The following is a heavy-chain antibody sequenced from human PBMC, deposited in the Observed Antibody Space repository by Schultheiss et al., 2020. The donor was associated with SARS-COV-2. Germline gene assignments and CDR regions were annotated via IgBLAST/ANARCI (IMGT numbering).Heavy chain of an antibody. CDR1: GGSISSGYY. J-gene: IGHJ5*02. D-gene: IGHD5-24*01. CDR2: IYHSGST. CDR3: ARDRQSWFDP. V-gene: IGHV4-38-2*02. Sequence: SETLSLTCAVSGGSISSGYYWGWIRQPPGKGLEWIGSIYHSGSTYYNPSLKSRVTISVDTSKNQFSLKLSSVTAADTAVYYCARDRQSWFDPWGQGTLVTVSS.